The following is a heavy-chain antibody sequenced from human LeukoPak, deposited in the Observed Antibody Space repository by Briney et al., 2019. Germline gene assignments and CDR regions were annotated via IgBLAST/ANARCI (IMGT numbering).Heavy chain of an antibody. D-gene: IGHD4-17*01. CDR1: GGSISSYY. Sequence: SETLSLTCTVSGGSISSYYWSWIRQPPGKGLEWIGYIYYSGSTNYNPSLKSRVTISVDTSKNQFSLKLSSVTAADTAVYYCARTDYGDYDRGGYYFDYWGQGTLVTVSS. CDR2: IYYSGST. V-gene: IGHV4-59*01. CDR3: ARTDYGDYDRGGYYFDY. J-gene: IGHJ4*02.